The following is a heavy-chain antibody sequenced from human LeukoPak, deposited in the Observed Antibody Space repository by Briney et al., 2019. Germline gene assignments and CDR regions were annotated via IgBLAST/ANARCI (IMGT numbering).Heavy chain of an antibody. D-gene: IGHD2-15*01. CDR3: ARTVAPGWFDP. Sequence: SETLSLTCTVSGGSISSGDYYWSWIRQPPGKGLEWIGYIYYSGDTYYNPSPKSRVTISVDTSKNQFSLRLSSVTAADTAVFFCARTVAPGWFDPWGQGTLVTVSS. CDR1: GGSISSGDYY. J-gene: IGHJ5*02. V-gene: IGHV4-30-4*01. CDR2: IYYSGDT.